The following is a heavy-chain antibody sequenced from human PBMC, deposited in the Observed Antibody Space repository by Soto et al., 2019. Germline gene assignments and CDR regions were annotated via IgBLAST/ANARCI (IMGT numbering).Heavy chain of an antibody. CDR1: GGSISSYY. CDR2: IYYSGST. CDR3: ARDLSGAVAGPYGMDV. V-gene: IGHV4-59*01. J-gene: IGHJ6*02. D-gene: IGHD6-19*01. Sequence: SETLSLTCTVSGGSISSYYWSWIRQPPGRGLEWIGYIYYSGSTNYNPSLKSRVTISVDTSKNQFSLKLSSVTAADTAVYYCARDLSGAVAGPYGMDVWGQGTTVTVSS.